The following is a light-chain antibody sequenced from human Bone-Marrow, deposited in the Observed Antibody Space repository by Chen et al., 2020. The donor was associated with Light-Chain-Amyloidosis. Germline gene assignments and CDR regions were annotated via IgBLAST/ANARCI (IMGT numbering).Light chain of an antibody. CDR2: EVT. CDR3: SSYTITNTLV. J-gene: IGLJ1*01. CDR1: SSDVGGDNH. Sequence: QFALTQPASVAGSPGQSTTIPCTGTSSDVGGDNHVSWYPQHPDKAPKLMIYEVTNRPSWVPDRFSGSKSDNTASLTISGLQTEDEADYFCSSYTITNTLVFGSGTRVTVL. V-gene: IGLV2-14*01.